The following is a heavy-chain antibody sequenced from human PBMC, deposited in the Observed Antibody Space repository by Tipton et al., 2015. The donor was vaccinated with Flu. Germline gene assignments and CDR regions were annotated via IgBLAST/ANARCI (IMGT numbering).Heavy chain of an antibody. CDR2: IWYDGGNI. CDR3: GRAIGGSSSH. Sequence: SLRLSCAASGYTFSDFGMHWVRQTPGKGLEWVAIIWYDGGNIRYEDSVKGRFTISRDNSKNTLYLQMKSLRVEDTAVYYCGRAIGGSSSHWGQGTLVTVSS. D-gene: IGHD2-2*01. V-gene: IGHV3-33*01. J-gene: IGHJ4*02. CDR1: GYTFSDFG.